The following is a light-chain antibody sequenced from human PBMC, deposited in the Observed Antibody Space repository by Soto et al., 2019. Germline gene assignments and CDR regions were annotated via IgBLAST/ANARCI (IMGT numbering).Light chain of an antibody. CDR2: DAS. Sequence: DIQMTQSPSTLSASVGDRVTITCRASQSISSWLAWYQQKPGKAPKLLIYDASSLESGVPSMFSGSGSGTEFTLAISSLQPDDFATYYCQQYNTISGYTFGQGTKLEIK. J-gene: IGKJ2*01. V-gene: IGKV1-5*01. CDR1: QSISSW. CDR3: QQYNTISGYT.